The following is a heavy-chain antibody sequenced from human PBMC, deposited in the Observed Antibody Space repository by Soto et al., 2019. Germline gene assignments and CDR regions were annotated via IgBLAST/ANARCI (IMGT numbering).Heavy chain of an antibody. Sequence: GGSLRLSCAVSGFTFSSYSMNWVRQAPGKGLEWVSPISSSSSYIYYADSVKGRFTISRDNAKNSLYLQMNSLRAEDTAVYYCAREGYCSSTSCYINYFDYWGQGTLVPVSS. CDR1: GFTFSSYS. D-gene: IGHD2-2*02. V-gene: IGHV3-21*01. CDR3: AREGYCSSTSCYINYFDY. CDR2: ISSSSSYI. J-gene: IGHJ4*02.